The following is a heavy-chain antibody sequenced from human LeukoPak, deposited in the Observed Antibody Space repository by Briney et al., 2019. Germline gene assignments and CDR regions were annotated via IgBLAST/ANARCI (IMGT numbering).Heavy chain of an antibody. Sequence: GGSLRLSCAASGFTFSSRAMSWVRQAPGKGPEWVSTVNADGGNTYYADSVKGRFTISRDNSKSTLILQMNSLRVEDTALYYCTKRVKYGGAWDHFADWGQGTLVNVSS. V-gene: IGHV3-23*01. CDR2: VNADGGNT. J-gene: IGHJ4*02. CDR3: TKRVKYGGAWDHFAD. CDR1: GFTFSSRA. D-gene: IGHD1-26*01.